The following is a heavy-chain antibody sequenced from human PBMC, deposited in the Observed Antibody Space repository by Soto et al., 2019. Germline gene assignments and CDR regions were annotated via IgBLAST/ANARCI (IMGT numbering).Heavy chain of an antibody. Sequence: ASVKVSCKSSGYTLTSHGFAWVRPAPGQGLEWMGWISTYNGKTDYAQKFQGRVTMTADTRTSTGYMELSSLRSDDTAVYYCARLLTEGVTYREDAFDIWGQGTKVTVSS. CDR1: GYTLTSHG. CDR2: ISTYNGKT. V-gene: IGHV1-18*01. D-gene: IGHD4-4*01. J-gene: IGHJ3*02. CDR3: ARLLTEGVTYREDAFDI.